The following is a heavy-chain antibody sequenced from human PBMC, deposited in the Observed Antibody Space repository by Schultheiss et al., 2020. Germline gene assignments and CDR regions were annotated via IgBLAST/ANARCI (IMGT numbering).Heavy chain of an antibody. D-gene: IGHD1-26*01. J-gene: IGHJ6*04. CDR1: GGSISSSSYY. CDR2: IYYSGST. Sequence: SETLSLTCTVSGGSISSSSYYWGWIRQPPGKGLEWIGSIYYSGSTNYNPSLKSRVTISVDTYKNQFSLKLSSVTAADTAVYYCARQGVGATGGYYYYGMDVWGEGTTVNVYS. CDR3: ARQGVGATGGYYYYGMDV. V-gene: IGHV4-39*01.